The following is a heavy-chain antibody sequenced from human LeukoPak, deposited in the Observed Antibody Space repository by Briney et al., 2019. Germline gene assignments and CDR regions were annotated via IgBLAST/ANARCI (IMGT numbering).Heavy chain of an antibody. CDR2: IYYSGST. CDR3: ARGSGRGYSYGLDY. D-gene: IGHD5-18*01. V-gene: IGHV4-59*12. CDR1: GGSISSYY. Sequence: PSETLSLTCTVSGGSISSYYWSWIRQPPGKGLEWIGYIYYSGSTNYNPSLKSRVTISVDTSKNQFSLKLSSVTAADTAVYYCARGSGRGYSYGLDYWGQGTLVTVSS. J-gene: IGHJ4*02.